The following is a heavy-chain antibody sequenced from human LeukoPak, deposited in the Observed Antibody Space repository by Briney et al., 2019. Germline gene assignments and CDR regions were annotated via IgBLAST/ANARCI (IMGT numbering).Heavy chain of an antibody. CDR2: ITPFNGNT. CDR1: GYTFTYRY. D-gene: IGHD3-22*01. J-gene: IGHJ4*02. CDR3: ARLGVLCITMIVVVIRV. V-gene: IGHV1-45*02. Sequence: GSSVKVSCKASGYTFTYRYLHWVRQAPGQALEWMGWITPFNGNTNYAQKFQDRVTITRDRSMSTAYMELSSLRSEDTAMYYCARLGVLCITMIVVVIRVWGQGTLVTVSS.